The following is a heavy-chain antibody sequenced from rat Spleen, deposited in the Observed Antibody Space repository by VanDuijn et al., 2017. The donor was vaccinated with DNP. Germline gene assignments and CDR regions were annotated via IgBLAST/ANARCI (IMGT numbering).Heavy chain of an antibody. J-gene: IGHJ2*01. CDR3: ATYYGFNSYFFDY. CDR2: IAHSGGGA. CDR1: GFTFSDYY. D-gene: IGHD1-6*01. V-gene: IGHV5-20*01. Sequence: EVQLVESGGGLVQPGRSLKLSCAASGFTFSDYYMAWVRQAPTKGLEWVASIAHSGGGAYYSDSVKGRFTIPRDNADHTLYLQMDSLRSEDTATYYCATYYGFNSYFFDYWGQGVMVTVSS.